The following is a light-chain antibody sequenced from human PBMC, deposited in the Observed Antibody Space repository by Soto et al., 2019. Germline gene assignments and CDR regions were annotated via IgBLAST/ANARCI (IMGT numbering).Light chain of an antibody. CDR2: DAS. V-gene: IGKV1-33*01. CDR3: QQYDTLPLS. Sequence: DIQMTQSPSSLSASVGDRVTITCQASQDISNYLNWYQQKPGKAPKFLISDASNLETGVPSRFSGSGYGTDFSLTISSLQPEDFATYYFQQYDTLPLSFGPGTKVDI. J-gene: IGKJ3*01. CDR1: QDISNY.